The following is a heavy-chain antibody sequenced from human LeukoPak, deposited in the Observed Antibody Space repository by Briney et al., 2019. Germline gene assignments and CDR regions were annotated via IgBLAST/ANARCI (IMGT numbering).Heavy chain of an antibody. J-gene: IGHJ4*02. Sequence: KPGGSLRLSCAASGFTFSNAWMCSVRQAPGKGLEWVGRIKSKTDGGTTDYAAPVKGRFTISRDDSKNTLYLQMNSPKTEDTAVYYCTTLRRLRLWLVPSVVLNDYWGQGTLVTVSS. CDR3: TTLRRLRLWLVPSVVLNDY. V-gene: IGHV3-15*01. CDR2: IKSKTDGGTT. CDR1: GFTFSNAW. D-gene: IGHD6-19*01.